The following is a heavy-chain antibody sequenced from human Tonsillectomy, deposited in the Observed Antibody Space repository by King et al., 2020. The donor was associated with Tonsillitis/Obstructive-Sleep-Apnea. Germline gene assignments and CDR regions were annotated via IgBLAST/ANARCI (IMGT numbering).Heavy chain of an antibody. V-gene: IGHV3-48*03. CDR3: ARGADIVVVPAAPFDY. D-gene: IGHD2-2*01. CDR1: GFTFSSYE. J-gene: IGHJ4*02. Sequence: QLVESGGGLVQPGGSLRLSCAASGFTFSSYEMNWVRQAPGKGLEWVSYISSSGSTIYYADSVKGRFTISRDNAKNSLYLQMNSLRAEDTAVYYCARGADIVVVPAAPFDYWGQGTLVTVSS. CDR2: ISSSGSTI.